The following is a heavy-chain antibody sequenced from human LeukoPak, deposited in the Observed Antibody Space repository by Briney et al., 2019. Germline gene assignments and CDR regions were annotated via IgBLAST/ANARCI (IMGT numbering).Heavy chain of an antibody. V-gene: IGHV1-18*01. Sequence: ASVKVSCKASGYTFTSYGISWVRQALGQGLEWMGWISAYNGNTNYAQKLQGRVTMTTDTSTSTAYMELRSLRSDDTAVYYCARASRYYDSSGYTDDYWGQGTLVTVSS. CDR3: ARASRYYDSSGYTDDY. CDR1: GYTFTSYG. D-gene: IGHD3-22*01. J-gene: IGHJ4*02. CDR2: ISAYNGNT.